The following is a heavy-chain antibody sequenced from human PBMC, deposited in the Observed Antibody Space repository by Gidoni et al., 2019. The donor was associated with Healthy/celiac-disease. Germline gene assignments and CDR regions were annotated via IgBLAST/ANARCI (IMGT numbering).Heavy chain of an antibody. J-gene: IGHJ5*02. CDR1: GFTFSSYA. CDR3: AKERGCSGGSCYSHGDWFDP. D-gene: IGHD2-15*01. CDR2: IRGSGGST. Sequence: EVQLLESGGGLVQPGGSLRLSCAASGFTFSSYAMSWVRQAPGKGLGWVSAIRGSGGSTYYADSVKGRFTISRDNSKNTLYLQMNSLRAEDTAVYYCAKERGCSGGSCYSHGDWFDPWGQGTLVTVSS. V-gene: IGHV3-23*01.